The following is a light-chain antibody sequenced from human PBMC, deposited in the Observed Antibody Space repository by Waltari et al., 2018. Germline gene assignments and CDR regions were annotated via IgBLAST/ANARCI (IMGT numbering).Light chain of an antibody. J-gene: IGKJ1*01. CDR3: QHYVRLPVT. CDR1: QSFTRY. CDR2: DAS. V-gene: IGKV3-20*01. Sequence: ATRACRASQSFTRYLAWYQHKPGQAPRLLIYDASTRAAGIADRFSGSGFGTDFTLTISRLEPEDSAVYYCQHYVRLPVTFGQGTKVEIK.